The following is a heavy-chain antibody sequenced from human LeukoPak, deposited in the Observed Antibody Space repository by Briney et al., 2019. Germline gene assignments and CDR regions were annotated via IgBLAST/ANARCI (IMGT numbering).Heavy chain of an antibody. D-gene: IGHD3-10*01. Sequence: LSLTCAVYGGSFSGYYWSWIRQPPGKGLEWVSYISSSSSTIYYADSVKGRFTISRDNAKNSLYLQMNSLRAEDTAVYYCARGGQGDYWGQGTLVTVSS. V-gene: IGHV3-11*04. CDR3: ARGGQGDY. CDR2: ISSSSSTI. J-gene: IGHJ4*02. CDR1: GGSFSGYY.